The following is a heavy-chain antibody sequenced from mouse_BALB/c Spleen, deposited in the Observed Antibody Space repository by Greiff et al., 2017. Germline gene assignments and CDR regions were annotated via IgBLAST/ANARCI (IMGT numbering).Heavy chain of an antibody. Sequence: DVKLVESGGGLVQPGGSRKLSCAASGFTFSSFGMHWVRQAPEKGLEWVAYISSGSSTIYYADTVKGRFTISRDNPKNTLFLQMTSLRSEDTAMYYCARHYDYDGYYFDYWGQGTTLTVSS. J-gene: IGHJ2*01. CDR2: ISSGSSTI. CDR1: GFTFSSFG. CDR3: ARHYDYDGYYFDY. D-gene: IGHD2-4*01. V-gene: IGHV5-17*02.